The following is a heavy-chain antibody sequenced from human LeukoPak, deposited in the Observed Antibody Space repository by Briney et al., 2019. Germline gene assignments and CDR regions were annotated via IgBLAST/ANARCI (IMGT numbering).Heavy chain of an antibody. CDR3: ARDLYGSGSFLPESP. D-gene: IGHD3-10*01. CDR1: GASVSTRNYY. J-gene: IGHJ5*02. Sequence: PSETLSLTCTVSGASVSTRNYYWSWIRQPPGKGLEWIGYVYYSGSTNYNPSLQSRVTMSVDTSKNQFSLKLTSVTAADTAVYYCARDLYGSGSFLPESPWGQGTPVTVSS. V-gene: IGHV4-61*01. CDR2: VYYSGST.